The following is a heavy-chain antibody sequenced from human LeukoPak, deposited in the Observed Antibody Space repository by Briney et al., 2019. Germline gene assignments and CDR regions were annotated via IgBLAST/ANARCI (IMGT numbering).Heavy chain of an antibody. CDR1: GYTFIAYY. CDR3: ARSSMDFYFYGMDA. J-gene: IGHJ6*02. D-gene: IGHD2/OR15-2a*01. V-gene: IGHV1-2*02. CDR2: INPNSGAT. Sequence: ASVKVSCKASGYTFIAYYIHWVRQAPGQGLEWMGWINPNSGATNSAQKFLRRVTMTRDTSSSSAYMDLSRLTSDDTAVYYCARSSMDFYFYGMDAWGQGTTVTVSS.